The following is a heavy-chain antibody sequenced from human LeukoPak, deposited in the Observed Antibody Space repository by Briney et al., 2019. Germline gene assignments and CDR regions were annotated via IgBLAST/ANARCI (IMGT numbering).Heavy chain of an antibody. J-gene: IGHJ4*02. D-gene: IGHD5-12*01. CDR3: ARGGGGLRFKRPFDY. Sequence: ASVKVSCKASGYTFTSYDINWVRQATGHGREGMGWMNPNSGKTGYAQKFHARVTMTRNTSISTAYMELSSLRSEDTAVYYCARGGGGLRFKRPFDYWGQGTLVTVSS. CDR1: GYTFTSYD. V-gene: IGHV1-8*01. CDR2: MNPNSGKT.